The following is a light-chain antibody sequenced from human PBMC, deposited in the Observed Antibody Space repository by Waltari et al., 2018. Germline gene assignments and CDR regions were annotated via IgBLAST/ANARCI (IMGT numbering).Light chain of an antibody. CDR2: TAT. CDR3: QQYNSYSWT. V-gene: IGKV1-5*03. CDR1: QEFGTW. Sequence: DIQMTQTPSSLSASVGDGVPITCRASQEFGTWVAWYQQKAGQAPKLLIYTATALEDGVPSRFSGSGSGTEFTLTISSLQPDDFATYYCQQYNSYSWTFGQGTKVEIK. J-gene: IGKJ1*01.